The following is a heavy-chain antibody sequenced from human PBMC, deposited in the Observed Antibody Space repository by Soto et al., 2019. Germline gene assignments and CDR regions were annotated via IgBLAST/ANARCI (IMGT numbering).Heavy chain of an antibody. CDR3: ARDVYYYDSSGYYYFDY. D-gene: IGHD3-22*01. J-gene: IGHJ4*02. CDR1: GFTFSSYG. CDR2: IWYDGSNK. V-gene: IGHV3-33*01. Sequence: QVQLVESGGGVVQPGRSLRLSCAASGFTFSSYGMHWVRQAPGKGLEWVAVIWYDGSNKYYADSVKGRFSISRDNSKNTLYLQMNSLRAEDTAVYYCARDVYYYDSSGYYYFDYWGQGTLVTVSS.